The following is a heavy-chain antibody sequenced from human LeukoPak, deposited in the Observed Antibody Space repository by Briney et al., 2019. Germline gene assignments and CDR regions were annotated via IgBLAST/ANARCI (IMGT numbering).Heavy chain of an antibody. CDR2: IIPIFGTA. CDR1: RGTFSSYA. D-gene: IGHD5-12*01. V-gene: IGHV1-69*05. J-gene: IGHJ4*02. Sequence: EASVTVSRKASRGTFSSYAISWVRQAPGQGLEWMGGIIPIFGTANYAQKFQGRVTITTDESTSTAYMELSSLRSEDTAVYYCARDLGTYSGYRRARYYFDYWGQGTLVTVSS. CDR3: ARDLGTYSGYRRARYYFDY.